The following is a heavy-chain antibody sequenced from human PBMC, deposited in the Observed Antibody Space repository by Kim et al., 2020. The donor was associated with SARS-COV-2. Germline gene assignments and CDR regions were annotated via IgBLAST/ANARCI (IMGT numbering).Heavy chain of an antibody. V-gene: IGHV2-70*01. CDR3: ARIPAFVGAFDI. D-gene: IGHD3-3*02. Sequence: YYSTSLKTRLPISKDTSKNQVVLTMTNMDPVDTATYYCARIPAFVGAFDIWGQGTMVTVSS. J-gene: IGHJ3*02.